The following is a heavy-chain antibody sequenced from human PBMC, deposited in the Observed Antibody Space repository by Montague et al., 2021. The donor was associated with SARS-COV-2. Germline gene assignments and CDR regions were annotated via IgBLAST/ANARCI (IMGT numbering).Heavy chain of an antibody. J-gene: IGHJ6*02. CDR1: GDSVSSSSAA. V-gene: IGHV6-1*01. D-gene: IGHD6-13*01. CDR2: TYYTSKWNY. Sequence: CAISGDSVSSSSAAWNWIRQSPSRGLEWLGRTYYTSKWNYNYPLSLQGRLTIRPDMSKNQSSLKLSSVTAADTAVYYCARVGRQQLVRLSGMDVWGQGTTVTVSS. CDR3: ARVGRQQLVRLSGMDV.